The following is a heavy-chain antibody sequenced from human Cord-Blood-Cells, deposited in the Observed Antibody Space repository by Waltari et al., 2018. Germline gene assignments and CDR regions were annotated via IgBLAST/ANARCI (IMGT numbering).Heavy chain of an antibody. CDR1: GYTFTGYY. Sequence: QVQLVQSGAEVKKPGASVKVSCKASGYTFTGYYMHWVRQAPGQGLEWMGWINPNSGGTTYAQKFQGRVTMTRDTSNSTAYMELSRLRSDDTAVYYCARDRLELDAFDIWGQGTMVTVSS. D-gene: IGHD3-16*01. CDR3: ARDRLELDAFDI. J-gene: IGHJ3*02. CDR2: INPNSGGT. V-gene: IGHV1-2*02.